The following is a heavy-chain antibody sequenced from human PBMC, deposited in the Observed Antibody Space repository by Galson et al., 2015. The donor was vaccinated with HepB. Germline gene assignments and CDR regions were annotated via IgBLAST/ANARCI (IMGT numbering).Heavy chain of an antibody. CDR1: GFTFDDYA. CDR3: AKGGNWNPFFL. D-gene: IGHD1-1*01. Sequence: SLRLSCAASGFTFDDYAMHWVRQAPGKGLEWVSAISGSGGSTYYADSVKGRFTISRDNPKNTLYLQMNSLRAEDTAVYYCAKGGNWNPFFLWGQGTLVTVSS. J-gene: IGHJ4*02. CDR2: ISGSGGST. V-gene: IGHV3-23*01.